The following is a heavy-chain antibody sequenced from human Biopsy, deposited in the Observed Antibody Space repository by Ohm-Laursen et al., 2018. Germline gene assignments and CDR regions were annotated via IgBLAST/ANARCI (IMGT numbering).Heavy chain of an antibody. J-gene: IGHJ5*01. CDR3: ARVRGGFLEWFDY. CDR2: IYYSGTT. V-gene: IGHV4-59*01. Sequence: SETLSLTCTVSGESMRTYYWSWIRQPPGRVMEWIASIYYSGTTHKNPSLKSRVTISVDTSQGLLSLDLSSVTAADTAVYYCARVRGGFLEWFDYWGQGTLVTVSS. CDR1: GESMRTYY. D-gene: IGHD3-3*01.